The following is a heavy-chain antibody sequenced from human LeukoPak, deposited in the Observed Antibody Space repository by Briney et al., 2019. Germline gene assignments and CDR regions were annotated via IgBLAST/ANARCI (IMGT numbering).Heavy chain of an antibody. CDR1: GYTFTSYD. Sequence: RGASVKVSCKASGYTFTSYDINWVRQATGQGLEWMGWMNPNSGNTGYAQKFQGRVTMTRNTSISTAYMELSRLRSDDTAVYYCAREIGEQWLVFDYWGQGTLVTVSS. J-gene: IGHJ4*02. CDR3: AREIGEQWLVFDY. V-gene: IGHV1-8*01. CDR2: MNPNSGNT. D-gene: IGHD6-19*01.